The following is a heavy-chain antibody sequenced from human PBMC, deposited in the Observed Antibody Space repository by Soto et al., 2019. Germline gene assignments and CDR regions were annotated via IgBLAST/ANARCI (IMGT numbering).Heavy chain of an antibody. CDR2: IVVGSGNT. CDR3: AAGTGEPYGGNSAYYDYYGMDV. J-gene: IGHJ6*02. Sequence: SVKVSCKASGSTFTNSAVQRVRPARGQRLEWIGWIVVGSGNTNYAQKFQERVTITRDMSTSTAYMELSSLRSEDTAVYYGAAGTGEPYGGNSAYYDYYGMDVWGQGTTVTVSS. CDR1: GSTFTNSA. V-gene: IGHV1-58*01. D-gene: IGHD4-17*01.